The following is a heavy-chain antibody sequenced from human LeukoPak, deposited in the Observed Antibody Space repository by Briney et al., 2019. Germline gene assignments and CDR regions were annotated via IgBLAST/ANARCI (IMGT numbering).Heavy chain of an antibody. D-gene: IGHD3-3*01. CDR1: GGSFSGYY. J-gene: IGHJ4*02. Sequence: PSETLSLTCAVYGGSFSGYYWSWIRQPPGKGLEWIGEINHSGSTNYNPSLKSRVTISVDTSKNQFSLKLSSVTAADTAVYYCARSGGLYHDFWSGYFDYWGQGTLVTVSS. V-gene: IGHV4-34*01. CDR2: INHSGST. CDR3: ARSGGLYHDFWSGYFDY.